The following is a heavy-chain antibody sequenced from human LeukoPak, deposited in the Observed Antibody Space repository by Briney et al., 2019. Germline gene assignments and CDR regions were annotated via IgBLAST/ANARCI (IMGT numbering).Heavy chain of an antibody. V-gene: IGHV4-34*01. J-gene: IGHJ4*02. CDR1: GGSFSGYY. CDR3: ARAFQCSSTSCYNDY. D-gene: IGHD2-2*02. CDR2: INHSGST. Sequence: ASETLSLTCAVYGGSFSGYYWSWIRQPPGKGLEWIGEINHSGSTNYNPSLKSRVTISVDTSKNQFSLKLSSVTAADTAVYYCARAFQCSSTSCYNDYWGQGTLVTVSS.